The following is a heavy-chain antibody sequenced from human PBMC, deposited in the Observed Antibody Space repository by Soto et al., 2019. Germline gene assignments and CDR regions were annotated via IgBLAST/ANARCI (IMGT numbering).Heavy chain of an antibody. D-gene: IGHD3-10*01. J-gene: IGHJ5*02. CDR2: IYYSGST. CDR1: GGSVSSGSYY. V-gene: IGHV4-61*01. Sequence: SETLSLTCTVSGGSVSSGSYYWSWIRQPPGKGLEWIGYIYYSGSTNYNPSLKSRVTISVDTSKNQFSLKLSSVTAADTAVYYCARSTGPSLLWFGVFDPWGQGTLVTVSS. CDR3: ARSTGPSLLWFGVFDP.